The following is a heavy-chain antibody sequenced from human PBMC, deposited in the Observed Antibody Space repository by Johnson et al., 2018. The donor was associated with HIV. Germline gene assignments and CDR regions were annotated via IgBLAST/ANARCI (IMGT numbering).Heavy chain of an antibody. CDR3: ARGYSYEWRGELDAFDI. Sequence: VQLVESGGGVVQHGGSLRLSCAASGFTFSSYGMHWVRQAPGKGLEWVANIKQVGSEKYYVASVKGRLTISRDNAKNSLNLQMNSLRAEDTAVYYCARGYSYEWRGELDAFDIWGQGTIVTVSS. V-gene: IGHV3-7*05. CDR1: GFTFSSYG. J-gene: IGHJ3*02. CDR2: IKQVGSEK. D-gene: IGHD5-18*01.